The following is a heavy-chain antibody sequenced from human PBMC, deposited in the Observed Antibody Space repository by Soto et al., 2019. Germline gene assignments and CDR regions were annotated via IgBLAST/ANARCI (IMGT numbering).Heavy chain of an antibody. CDR2: ISYDGSNK. CDR1: GFTFSSYG. CDR3: AKDSAWGGWLLYYFDY. D-gene: IGHD6-19*01. Sequence: GGSLRLSCAASGFTFSSYGMHWVRQAPGKGLEWVAVISYDGSNKYYADSVKGRFTISRDNSKNTLYLQMNSLRAEDTAVYYCAKDSAWGGWLLYYFDYWGQGTLVTVSS. J-gene: IGHJ4*02. V-gene: IGHV3-30*18.